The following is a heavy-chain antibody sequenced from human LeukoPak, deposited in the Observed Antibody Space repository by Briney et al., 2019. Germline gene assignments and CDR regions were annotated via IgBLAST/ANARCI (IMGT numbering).Heavy chain of an antibody. CDR3: ARGGPTVTTSGNWFDP. CDR2: INHSGST. CDR1: GGSFSGYY. V-gene: IGHV4-34*01. Sequence: SETLSLTCAVYGGSFSGYYWSWIRQPPGKGLEWIGEINHSGSTNYNPSLKSRVTISVDTSKNQFSLKLSPVTAADTAVYYCARGGPTVTTSGNWFDPWGRGTLVTVSS. J-gene: IGHJ5*02. D-gene: IGHD4-17*01.